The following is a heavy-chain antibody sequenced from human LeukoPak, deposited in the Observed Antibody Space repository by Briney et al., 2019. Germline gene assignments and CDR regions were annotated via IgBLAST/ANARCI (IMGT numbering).Heavy chain of an antibody. J-gene: IGHJ4*02. Sequence: SETLSLTCTVSGGSISRYYWSWIRQPPGKGLEWIGYIYYSGSTNYNPSLKSRVTISVDTSKNQFSLKLSSVTAADTAVYYCARHSGEMYYFDYWGQGTLVTVSS. D-gene: IGHD7-27*01. CDR1: GGSISRYY. V-gene: IGHV4-59*08. CDR3: ARHSGEMYYFDY. CDR2: IYYSGST.